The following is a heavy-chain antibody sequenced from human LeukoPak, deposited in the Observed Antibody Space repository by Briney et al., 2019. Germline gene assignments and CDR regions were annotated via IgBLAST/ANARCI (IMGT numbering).Heavy chain of an antibody. CDR3: ARDLYYYDSSGPTPAFDY. V-gene: IGHV3-11*01. CDR1: GFTFGDYY. D-gene: IGHD3-22*01. Sequence: GGSLRLSCAASGFTFGDYYMSWIRQAPGKGLEWVSYISSSGTTIYYADSVKGRFTISRDNAKNSLYLQMNSLRAEDTAVYYCARDLYYYDSSGPTPAFDYLGQGTLVTVSS. CDR2: ISSSGTTI. J-gene: IGHJ4*02.